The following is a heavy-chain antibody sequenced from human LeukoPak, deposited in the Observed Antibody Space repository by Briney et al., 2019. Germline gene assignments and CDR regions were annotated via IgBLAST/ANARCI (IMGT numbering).Heavy chain of an antibody. CDR3: ARERLERHLCLDY. Sequence: GASLRLSWAVSGFTFSNYAMSWVRQAPGKGLEWVSSITATVHSTFYADSVKGRFTISRDTSQDTLYLQMNSVRGEDSGVYYCARERLERHLCLDYWGQGTVVTVSS. CDR2: ITATVHST. D-gene: IGHD1-1*01. J-gene: IGHJ4*02. CDR1: GFTFSNYA. V-gene: IGHV3-23*01.